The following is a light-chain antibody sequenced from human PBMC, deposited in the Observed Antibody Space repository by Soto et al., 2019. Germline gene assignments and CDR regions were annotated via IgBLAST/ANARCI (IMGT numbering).Light chain of an antibody. CDR2: EVS. J-gene: IGLJ1*01. V-gene: IGLV2-8*01. Sequence: QSALTQPPSASGSPGQSVTISCTGTSSDVGGYNYVSWYQQHPGKAPKLMIYEVSKRPSGVPDRFSGAKSGNTPSPTVSGLQAEDEADYCCSSYAGSLYVFGTGTQLTVL. CDR3: SSYAGSLYV. CDR1: SSDVGGYNY.